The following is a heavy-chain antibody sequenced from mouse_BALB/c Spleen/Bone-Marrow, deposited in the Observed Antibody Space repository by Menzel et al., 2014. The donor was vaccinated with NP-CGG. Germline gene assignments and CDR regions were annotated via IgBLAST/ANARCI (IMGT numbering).Heavy chain of an antibody. J-gene: IGHJ3*01. D-gene: IGHD1-1*01. CDR3: ARTYGSSYLVY. CDR2: IYPGDGDT. V-gene: IGHV1-82*01. CDR1: GYAFSSSW. Sequence: QVQLKESGPELVKPGASVKISCRASGYAFSSSWMNWVKQRPGQGLEWIGRIYPGDGDTNYNGKFKGKATLTADKSSSTAYMQLSSLTSVDSAVYFCARTYGSSYLVYWGQGTLVTVSA.